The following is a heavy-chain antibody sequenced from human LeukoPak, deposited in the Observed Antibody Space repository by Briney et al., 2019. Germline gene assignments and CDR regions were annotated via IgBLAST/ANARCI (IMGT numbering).Heavy chain of an antibody. D-gene: IGHD3-3*01. CDR1: GGSISSYY. J-gene: IGHJ3*02. CDR2: IYYSGST. CDR3: ARLQSDYDFWSGYYTDRLLDAFDI. V-gene: IGHV4-59*08. Sequence: SETLSLTCTVSGGSISSYYWSWIRQPPGKGLEWIGYIYYSGSTNYNPSLKSRVTISVDTSKNQFSLKLSSVTASDTAVYYCARLQSDYDFWSGYYTDRLLDAFDIWGQGTMVTVSS.